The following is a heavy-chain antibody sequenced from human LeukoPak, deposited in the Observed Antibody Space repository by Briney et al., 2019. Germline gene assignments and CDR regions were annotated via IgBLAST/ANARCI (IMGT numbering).Heavy chain of an antibody. CDR3: ARVRSYYHGSGYPWTYYFDY. Sequence: PGGSLRLSCAVSGFTFSSYSMNWVRQAPGKGLEWVANIKQDGSEKYYVDSVKGRFTISRDNAKNSLYLQMSSLRAEDTAVYYCARVRSYYHGSGYPWTYYFDYWGQGTLITVSS. V-gene: IGHV3-7*01. CDR2: IKQDGSEK. CDR1: GFTFSSYS. J-gene: IGHJ4*02. D-gene: IGHD3-22*01.